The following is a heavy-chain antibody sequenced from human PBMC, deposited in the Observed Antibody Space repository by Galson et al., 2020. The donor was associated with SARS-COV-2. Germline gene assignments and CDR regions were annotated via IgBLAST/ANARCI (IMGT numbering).Heavy chain of an antibody. J-gene: IGHJ3*02. D-gene: IGHD6-19*01. CDR2: IRSRTDGATT. CDR1: GFTFSSAW. V-gene: IGHV3-15*01. CDR3: TTSGWYGAFDI. Sequence: GESLKISCAASGFTFSSAWMSWVRQAPGKGLEWVGRIRSRTDGATTEYAAPVKGRFTISRDDSKNMVFLQMNTLTTADTAVYYCTTSGWYGAFDIWGQGKMVIVSS.